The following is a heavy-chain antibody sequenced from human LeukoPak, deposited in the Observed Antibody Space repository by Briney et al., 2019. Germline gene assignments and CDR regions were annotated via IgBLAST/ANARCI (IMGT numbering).Heavy chain of an antibody. CDR2: ISYDGSDK. Sequence: PGGSLRLSCAASGFTFSSYGMHWVRQAPGKGLEWVAVISYDGSDKYYADSVKGRFTISRDNSKNTLYLQMNSLRAEDTAVYYCARENYDSSGTTLEYYFDYWGQGTLVTVSS. CDR1: GFTFSSYG. V-gene: IGHV3-30*03. CDR3: ARENYDSSGTTLEYYFDY. D-gene: IGHD3-22*01. J-gene: IGHJ4*02.